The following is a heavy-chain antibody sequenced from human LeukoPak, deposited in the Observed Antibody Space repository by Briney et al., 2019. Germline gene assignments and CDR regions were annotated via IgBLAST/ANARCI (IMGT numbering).Heavy chain of an antibody. D-gene: IGHD7-27*01. Sequence: PGGSLRLSRAASGFTFDDYATHWVRQAPGKGLEWVSGISWNSGRIGYADSVKGRFTISRDNAKNSLYLQMNSLRTEDTALYYCAKDATGADGLDVWGQGTTVTVSS. CDR3: AKDATGADGLDV. CDR1: GFTFDDYA. CDR2: ISWNSGRI. V-gene: IGHV3-9*01. J-gene: IGHJ6*02.